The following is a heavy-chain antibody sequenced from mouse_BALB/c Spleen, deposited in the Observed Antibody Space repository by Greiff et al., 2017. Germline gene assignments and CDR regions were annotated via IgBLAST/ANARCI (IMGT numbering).Heavy chain of an antibody. CDR2: ISSGGSYT. D-gene: IGHD2-3*01. J-gene: IGHJ3*01. V-gene: IGHV5-6-4*01. Sequence: DVKLVESGGGLVKPGGSLKLSCAASGFTFSSYTMSCVRQTPEKRLEWVATISSGGSYTYYPDSVKGRFTISRDNAKNTLYLQMSSLKSEDTAMYYCTRDHYDGGSWFAYWGQGTLVTVSA. CDR1: GFTFSSYT. CDR3: TRDHYDGGSWFAY.